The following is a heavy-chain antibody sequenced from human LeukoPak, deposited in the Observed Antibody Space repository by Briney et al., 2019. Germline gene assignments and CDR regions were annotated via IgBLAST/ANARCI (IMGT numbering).Heavy chain of an antibody. CDR2: VSGSGGTT. CDR1: GFTFSNYA. V-gene: IGHV3-23*01. Sequence: GGSLRLSCAASGFTFSNYAMTWVRQVPGKGLEWVSSVSGSGGTTYYADSVKGRFTISRDSSKNTLYLQMYSLRVEDTAVYYCAKDRPLNWGYYFDYWGQGTLVTVSS. J-gene: IGHJ4*02. CDR3: AKDRPLNWGYYFDY. D-gene: IGHD7-27*01.